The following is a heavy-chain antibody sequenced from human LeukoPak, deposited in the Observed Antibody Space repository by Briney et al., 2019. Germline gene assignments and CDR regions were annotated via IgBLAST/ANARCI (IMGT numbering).Heavy chain of an antibody. V-gene: IGHV3-53*01. D-gene: IGHD2-15*01. J-gene: IGHJ4*02. Sequence: GGSLRLSCAVSGFTVSSKYMSWVRQAPGKGLEWVSVIYSGGSTYYADSVKGRFTISRDNSKNTLYLQMNSLRAEDTAVYYCARARSQYCSGGSCYSGSDYWGQGTLVTVSS. CDR3: ARARSQYCSGGSCYSGSDY. CDR2: IYSGGST. CDR1: GFTVSSKY.